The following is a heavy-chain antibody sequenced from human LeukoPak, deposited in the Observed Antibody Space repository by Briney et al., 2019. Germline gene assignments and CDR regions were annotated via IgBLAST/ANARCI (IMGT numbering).Heavy chain of an antibody. Sequence: SQTLSLTCTVSGGSISSGSYYWSWIRQPAGKGLEWIGRIYTSGSTNYNPSLKSRVTISVDTSKNQFSLKLSSVTAADTAVYYCARVDGSCSGGSCPSGNWFDPWGQGTLVTVSS. J-gene: IGHJ5*02. CDR3: ARVDGSCSGGSCPSGNWFDP. V-gene: IGHV4-61*02. CDR1: GGSISSGSYY. CDR2: IYTSGST. D-gene: IGHD2-15*01.